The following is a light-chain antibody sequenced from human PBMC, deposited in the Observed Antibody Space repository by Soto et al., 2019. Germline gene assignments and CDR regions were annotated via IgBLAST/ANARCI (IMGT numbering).Light chain of an antibody. CDR1: QDLDKW. Sequence: ILMIQSPSSLSASVGDRVTIACRASQDLDKWLAWYQQKPGRAPNLLIYKSSTLRQGVPPRFSGFGSVTEYILTITALQPDDFATYYCQQYSSYWTFGQGTVVEMK. V-gene: IGKV1-5*01. CDR2: KSS. J-gene: IGKJ1*01. CDR3: QQYSSYWT.